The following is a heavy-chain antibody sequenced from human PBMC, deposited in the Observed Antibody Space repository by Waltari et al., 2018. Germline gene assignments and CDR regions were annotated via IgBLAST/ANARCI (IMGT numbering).Heavy chain of an antibody. CDR3: TRDGGPVVVAAYYYFDY. CDR1: GFTFGDYA. D-gene: IGHD2-15*01. V-gene: IGHV3-49*03. J-gene: IGHJ4*02. CDR2: IRSKAYGGTT. Sequence: EVQLVESGGGLVQPGRSLRLSCTASGFTFGDYAMSWFRQAPGKGLEWVGFIRSKAYGGTTEYAASVKGRFTISRDDSKSIAYLQMNSLKTEDTAVYYCTRDGGPVVVAAYYYFDYWGQGTLVTVSS.